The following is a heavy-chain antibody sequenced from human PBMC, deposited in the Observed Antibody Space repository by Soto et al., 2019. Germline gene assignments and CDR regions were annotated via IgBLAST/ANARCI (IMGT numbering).Heavy chain of an antibody. CDR1: GYTFTSYG. CDR3: ARDRNWEVRGIDAFDI. Sequence: QVQLVQSGAEVKKPGASVKVSCKASGYTFTSYGISWVRQAPGQGLEWMGWISAYNGNTNYAQKLQGRVTMTTDTPTRTAYMELRSLRSDDTAVYYCARDRNWEVRGIDAFDIWGQGTMVTVSS. V-gene: IGHV1-18*01. J-gene: IGHJ3*02. D-gene: IGHD3-10*01. CDR2: ISAYNGNT.